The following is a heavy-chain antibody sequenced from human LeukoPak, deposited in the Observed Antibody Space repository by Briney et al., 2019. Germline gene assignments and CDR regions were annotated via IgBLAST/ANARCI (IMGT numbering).Heavy chain of an antibody. V-gene: IGHV3-53*01. CDR3: ARISIAAFGHSFDY. D-gene: IGHD6-13*01. CDR1: GFTVSGNY. J-gene: IGHJ4*02. CDR2: LHTGAGT. Sequence: GGYLRLSCAASGFTVSGNYMSWVRQAPGRGLEWVSVLHTGAGTYYSDSVKGRFTISSANSETTLYLQMNNLRAEDRAVYYFARISIAAFGHSFDYGGQGTRVTVSS.